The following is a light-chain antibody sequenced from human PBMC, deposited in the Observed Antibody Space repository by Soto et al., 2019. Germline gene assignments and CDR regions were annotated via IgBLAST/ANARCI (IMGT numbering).Light chain of an antibody. J-gene: IGKJ5*01. Sequence: IQFTQSPSSLSASVGYRFTITCRASRGISSYLAWYQQKPGKAPKLLVYSASTLQSGVPSRFSGSGSGPDFTLTISSLQPEDFATYYCLHHHNFPITFGQGTRLEIK. CDR2: SAS. CDR1: RGISSY. V-gene: IGKV1-9*01. CDR3: LHHHNFPIT.